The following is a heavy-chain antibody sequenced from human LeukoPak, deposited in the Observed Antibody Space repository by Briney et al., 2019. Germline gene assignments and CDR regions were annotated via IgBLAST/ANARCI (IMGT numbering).Heavy chain of an antibody. D-gene: IGHD7-27*01. CDR1: GGTFSSYA. Sequence: SVKVSCKASGGTFSSYAISWLRQAPGQGLEWMGGIIPIFGTANYAQKFQGRVTITADESTSTAYMELSSLRSEDTAVYYCAREGAGEWAFDIWGQGTMVTVSS. CDR3: AREGAGEWAFDI. J-gene: IGHJ3*02. CDR2: IIPIFGTA. V-gene: IGHV1-69*01.